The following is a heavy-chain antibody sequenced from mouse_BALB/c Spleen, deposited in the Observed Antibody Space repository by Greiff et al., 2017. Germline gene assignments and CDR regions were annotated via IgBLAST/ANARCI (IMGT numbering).Heavy chain of an antibody. CDR3: ARDRPLYYYGSSYGGWFAY. Sequence: ESGPGLVKPSQSLSLTCSVTGYSITSGYYCNLIRQFPGNKLEWMGYISYDGSNNYNPSLKNRISITRDTSKNQFFLKLNSVTTEDTATYYCARDRPLYYYGSSYGGWFAYWGQGTLVTVSA. CDR1: GYSITSGYY. D-gene: IGHD1-1*01. V-gene: IGHV3-6*02. J-gene: IGHJ3*01. CDR2: ISYDGSN.